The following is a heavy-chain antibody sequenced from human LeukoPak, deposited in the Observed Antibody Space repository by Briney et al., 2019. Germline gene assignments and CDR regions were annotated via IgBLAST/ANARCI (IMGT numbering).Heavy chain of an antibody. CDR1: GFTFSSDW. D-gene: IGHD3-10*01. CDR2: INTDGSST. V-gene: IGHV3-74*01. Sequence: GGSLRLSCAASGFTFSSDWMHWVRQAPGKGLVWVSRINTDGSSTTYADSVKGRFTISRDNAENTLYLQMTSLRAEDTAVYYCARDGSGNYVYNWFDPWGQGTLVTVSS. J-gene: IGHJ5*02. CDR3: ARDGSGNYVYNWFDP.